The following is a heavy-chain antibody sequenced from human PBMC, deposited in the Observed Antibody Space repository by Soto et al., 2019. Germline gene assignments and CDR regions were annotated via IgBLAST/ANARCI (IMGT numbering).Heavy chain of an antibody. J-gene: IGHJ6*02. CDR3: ARARIFYGLDV. D-gene: IGHD2-15*01. CDR1: GYTFTSCG. V-gene: IGHV1-18*01. CDR2: INAYNVYNGNT. Sequence: QVQLVQSGAEVKKPGASVKVSCKASGYTFTSCGISWVRQAPGQGLEWMGWINAYNVYNGNTNYAQNLQGRVTMTTDTSSSTAYMELRSLRSDDTAVYYCARARIFYGLDVWGQGTTVTVSS.